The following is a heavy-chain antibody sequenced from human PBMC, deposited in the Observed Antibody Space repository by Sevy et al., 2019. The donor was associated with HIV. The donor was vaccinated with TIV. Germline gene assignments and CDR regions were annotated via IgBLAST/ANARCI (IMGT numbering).Heavy chain of an antibody. V-gene: IGHV4-59*13. Sequence: SETLSLTCTVSGGSISSYYWSWIRQPPGKGLEWIGYIYYSGSTNYNPSLKSRVTISVDTSKNQFSLKLSSVTAADTAVYYCARVKGVKGVPYYYGMDVWGQGTTVTVSS. CDR3: ARVKGVKGVPYYYGMDV. D-gene: IGHD2-21*01. CDR2: IYYSGST. J-gene: IGHJ6*02. CDR1: GGSISSYY.